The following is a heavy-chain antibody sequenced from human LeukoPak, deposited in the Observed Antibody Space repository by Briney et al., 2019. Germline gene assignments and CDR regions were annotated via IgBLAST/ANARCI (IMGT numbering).Heavy chain of an antibody. V-gene: IGHV3-30-3*01. D-gene: IGHD3-3*01. Sequence: PGGSLRLSCAASGFTFSSYAMHWVRQAPGKGLEWGAVISYDGSNKYYADSVKGRFTISRDNSKDTLYLQMNSLRAEDTAVYYCARDPDPANTKYYDFWSGHNWFDPWGQGTLVTVSS. CDR1: GFTFSSYA. J-gene: IGHJ5*02. CDR3: ARDPDPANTKYYDFWSGHNWFDP. CDR2: ISYDGSNK.